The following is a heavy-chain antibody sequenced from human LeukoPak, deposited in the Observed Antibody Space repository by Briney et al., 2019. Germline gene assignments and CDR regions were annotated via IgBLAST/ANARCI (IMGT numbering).Heavy chain of an antibody. J-gene: IGHJ4*02. Sequence: PSETLSLTCNVSGGSISSNYWNWIRQPPGKGLEWIGDISYSGSTNYNPSLKSRVTISVDTSKNQFSLRLRSVTAADTAVYYCARAGTYHYGSGSYWLEHWGQGTLVTVSS. CDR3: ARAGTYHYGSGSYWLEH. CDR1: GGSISSNY. D-gene: IGHD3-10*01. CDR2: ISYSGST. V-gene: IGHV4-59*01.